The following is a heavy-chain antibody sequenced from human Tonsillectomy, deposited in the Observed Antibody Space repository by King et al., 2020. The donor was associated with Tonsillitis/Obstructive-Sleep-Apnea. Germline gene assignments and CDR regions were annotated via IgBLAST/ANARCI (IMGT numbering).Heavy chain of an antibody. CDR3: VTDRGCSSVNCFLPFDS. V-gene: IGHV3-64D*06. CDR1: GFTFSSYA. CDR2: INSDGGNT. D-gene: IGHD2-2*01. J-gene: IGHJ4*02. Sequence: VQLVESGGGLVQPGGSLGLSCSASGFTFSSYAMHWVRQAPGKGLEYVSTINSDGGNTYYADSVKGRFSISRDNSKETLYLQMSSLRGDDTAVYSCVTDRGCSSVNCFLPFDSWGQGAQVTVSS.